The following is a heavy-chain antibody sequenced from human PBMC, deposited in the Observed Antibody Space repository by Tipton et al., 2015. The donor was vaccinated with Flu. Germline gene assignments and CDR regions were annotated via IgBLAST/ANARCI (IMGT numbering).Heavy chain of an antibody. D-gene: IGHD3-3*01. CDR3: TRGRYDSSTGESTPRFDY. CDR1: NYSISSGYY. Sequence: PGLVKPSETLSLTCSVSNYSISSGYYWGWIRQPPGKGLEWIGSIYYSGNTYYNPSLESRVTISVDTSKNHFSLNLTSVTAADTAVYYCTRGRYDSSTGESTPRFDYWGQGSLVTVSS. J-gene: IGHJ4*02. CDR2: IYYSGNT. V-gene: IGHV4-38-2*02.